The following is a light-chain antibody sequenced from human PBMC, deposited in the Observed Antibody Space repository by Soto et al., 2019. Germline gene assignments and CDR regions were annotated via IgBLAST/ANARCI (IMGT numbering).Light chain of an antibody. CDR3: QQSYSTPYT. CDR2: AAS. J-gene: IGKJ2*01. CDR1: QSIGSS. V-gene: IGKV1-39*01. Sequence: DIQMTQSPSSLSASAGDRVTITCRASQSIGSSLNWYQQKPGKAPTLLIYAASSLQSGVPSRFSDSRFRTAFSLTIISLQPEDFETYYCQQSYSTPYTFGQGTKREIK.